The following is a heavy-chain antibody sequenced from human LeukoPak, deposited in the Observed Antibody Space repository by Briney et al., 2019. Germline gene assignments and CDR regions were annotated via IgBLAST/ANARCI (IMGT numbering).Heavy chain of an antibody. Sequence: GESLKISCKGSGYSFTSYWIGWVRQMPGKGLEWMGIIYPGDSDTRYSPSFQGQVTISADKSISTAYLQWSSLKASDTAMYYCARRRERVVRGKSQYYFDYWGQGTLVTVFS. CDR3: ARRRERVVRGKSQYYFDY. D-gene: IGHD3-10*01. CDR2: IYPGDSDT. V-gene: IGHV5-51*01. J-gene: IGHJ4*02. CDR1: GYSFTSYW.